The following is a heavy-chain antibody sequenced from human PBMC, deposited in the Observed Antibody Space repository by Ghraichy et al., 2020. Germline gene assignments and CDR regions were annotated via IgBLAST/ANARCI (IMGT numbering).Heavy chain of an antibody. D-gene: IGHD4-11*01. V-gene: IGHV1-69*04. CDR3: ARATTLSNQNDY. J-gene: IGHJ4*02. Sequence: SVKVSCKASGGTFSSYAISWVRQAPGQGLEWMGRIIPILGIANYAQKFQGRVTITADKSTSTAYMELSSLRSEDTAVYYCARATTLSNQNDYWGQGTLVTVSS. CDR1: GGTFSSYA. CDR2: IIPILGIA.